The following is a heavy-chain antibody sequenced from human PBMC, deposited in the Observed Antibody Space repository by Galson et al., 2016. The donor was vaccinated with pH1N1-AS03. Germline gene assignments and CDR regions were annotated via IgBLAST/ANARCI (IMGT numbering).Heavy chain of an antibody. D-gene: IGHD6-19*01. V-gene: IGHV3-74*01. J-gene: IGHJ3*01. Sequence: SLRLPCAASGFSFSTYWMYWVRQAPGKGLVWLARINGDATTTNYADSVRGRFTISRDNAKNTLHLQMNSLRVEDTANYFCAKEVGSSGWFDACDLWGQGTVVTVSS. CDR2: INGDATTT. CDR1: GFSFSTYW. CDR3: AKEVGSSGWFDACDL.